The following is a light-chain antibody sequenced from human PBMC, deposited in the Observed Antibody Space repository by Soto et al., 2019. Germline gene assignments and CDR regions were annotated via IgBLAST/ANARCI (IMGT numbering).Light chain of an antibody. V-gene: IGLV1-47*01. CDR3: AVWDDSLSGVV. J-gene: IGLJ3*02. CDR2: KNS. CDR1: SSNIGSNY. Sequence: SVVTQPPSASGTPGQRVTISCSGSSSNIGSNYVYWYQHLPGTAPKVLIYKNSQRPSGVPDRISGSKSDTSASLAISGLRSEDEAHYYCAVWDDSLSGVVFGGGTKPTVL.